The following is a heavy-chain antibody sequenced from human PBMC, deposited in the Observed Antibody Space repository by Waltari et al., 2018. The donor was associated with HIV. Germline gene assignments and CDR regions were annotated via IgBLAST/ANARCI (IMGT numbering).Heavy chain of an antibody. V-gene: IGHV3-48*01. CDR2: ISSSSSTI. Sequence: EVQLVESGGGLVQPGGSLRLSFSSYSMNWVRQAPGKGLEWVSYISSSSSTIYYADSVKGRFTISRDNAKNSLYLQMNSLRAEDTAVYYCARDSGSGWSQGGFDYWGQGTLVTVS. D-gene: IGHD6-19*01. CDR1: SSYS. J-gene: IGHJ4*02. CDR3: ARDSGSGWSQGGFDY.